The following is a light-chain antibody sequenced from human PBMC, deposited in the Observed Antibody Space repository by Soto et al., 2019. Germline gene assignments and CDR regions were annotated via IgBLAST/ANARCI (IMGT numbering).Light chain of an antibody. V-gene: IGKV3-15*01. CDR2: VAS. CDR1: QSVSSN. J-gene: IGKJ4*01. Sequence: EIVRTQSPATLSVSPGERATLSCRASQSVSSNLAWYQQKPGQTPKLLIYVASTRATGIPARFSGSGSGTEFTLTISSLQSDAFAVYYCRQDNFWPLTCGGGTKVEFK. CDR3: RQDNFWPLT.